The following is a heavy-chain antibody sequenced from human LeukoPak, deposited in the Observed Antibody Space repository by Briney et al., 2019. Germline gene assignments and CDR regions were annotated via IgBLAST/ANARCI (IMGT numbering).Heavy chain of an antibody. CDR2: ISLSSSSI. D-gene: IGHD3-16*02. V-gene: IGHV3-48*01. CDR3: AKGQIRGGAIVHWFDP. J-gene: IGHJ5*02. Sequence: GGSLRLSCAASGFTFSRYGMHWVRQAPGKGLEWVSYISLSSSSIYYADSLKGRFTISRDNAKNSLYLQMNSLRAEDTAVYYCAKGQIRGGAIVHWFDPWGQGTLVTVSS. CDR1: GFTFSRYG.